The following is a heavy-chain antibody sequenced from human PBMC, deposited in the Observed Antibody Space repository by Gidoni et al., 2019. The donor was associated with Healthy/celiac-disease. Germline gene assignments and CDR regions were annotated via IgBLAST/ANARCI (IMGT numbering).Heavy chain of an antibody. J-gene: IGHJ6*04. CDR1: GYTFTGYY. V-gene: IGHV1-2*02. CDR2: INPNSGGT. D-gene: IGHD2-2*01. Sequence: QVQLVQSGAEVKKPGASVKVSCKASGYTFTGYYMHWVRQAPGQGLEWMGWINPNSGGTNYAQKFQGRVTMTRDRSISTAYMELSRLRSDDTAVYYCARDQLKDIVVVPAAMSMDVWGKGTTVTVSS. CDR3: ARDQLKDIVVVPAAMSMDV.